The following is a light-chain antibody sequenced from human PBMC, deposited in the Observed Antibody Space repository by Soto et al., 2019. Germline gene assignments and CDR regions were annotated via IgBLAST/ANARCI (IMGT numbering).Light chain of an antibody. CDR3: QQYSDHWT. J-gene: IGKJ1*01. V-gene: IGKV1-5*03. CDR2: KAS. Sequence: DIQLTQSPSTLSASVGDRVTITCRASRSIINWLAWYQQKSWKGPKLLIYKASNLQTGVPSRFSGSGYGTEFTLTSSSLQPDDVATYYCQQYSDHWTFGQGTKVEIK. CDR1: RSIINW.